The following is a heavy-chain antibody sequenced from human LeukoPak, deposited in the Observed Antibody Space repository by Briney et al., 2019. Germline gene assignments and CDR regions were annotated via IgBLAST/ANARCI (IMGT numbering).Heavy chain of an antibody. J-gene: IGHJ4*02. Sequence: SQTLSLTCTVSGVSISSGDYYWSWIRQPPGKGLEWIGYIYYSGSTYYNPSLKSRVTMSVDTSKTHFSLKLSSLTAADTAVYYCARSPGYYDGSGYYSGDFDYWGQGTLVTVSS. V-gene: IGHV4-30-4*01. CDR1: GVSISSGDYY. D-gene: IGHD3-22*01. CDR2: IYYSGST. CDR3: ARSPGYYDGSGYYSGDFDY.